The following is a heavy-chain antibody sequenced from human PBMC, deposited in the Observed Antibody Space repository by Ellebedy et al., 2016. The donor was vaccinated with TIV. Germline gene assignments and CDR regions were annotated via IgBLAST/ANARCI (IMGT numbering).Heavy chain of an antibody. D-gene: IGHD5-18*01. Sequence: AASVKVSCKASGYTFTSYFMHWLRQAPGQGLEWMGIINPSGGSTSYAQKLQGRVTMTRDTSTSTVYMELSSLRSEDTAVYYCASEIPEGYSYGLRRFEGYYGMDVWGQGTTVTVSS. CDR2: INPSGGST. CDR3: ASEIPEGYSYGLRRFEGYYGMDV. CDR1: GYTFTSYF. J-gene: IGHJ6*02. V-gene: IGHV1-46*04.